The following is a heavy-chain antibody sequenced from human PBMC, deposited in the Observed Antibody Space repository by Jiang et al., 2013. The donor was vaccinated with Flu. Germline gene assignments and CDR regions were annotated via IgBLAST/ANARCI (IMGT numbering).Heavy chain of an antibody. CDR3: AGGVGATLDY. D-gene: IGHD1-26*01. CDR1: GGSISSSSYY. V-gene: IGHV4-61*01. J-gene: IGHJ4*02. Sequence: TCTVSGGSISSSSYYWSWIRQPPGKGLEWIGYIYYMGAPTXTLPQESSHHISRQSKNQFSLKLSSVTAADTAVYYCAGGVGATLDYWGQGTLVTVSS. CDR2: IYYMGAP.